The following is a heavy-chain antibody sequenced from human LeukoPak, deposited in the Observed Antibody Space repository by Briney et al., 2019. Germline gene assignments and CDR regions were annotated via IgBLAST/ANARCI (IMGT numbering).Heavy chain of an antibody. CDR1: GFTFSSYA. CDR3: AKRKQQLDLSFEY. D-gene: IGHD6-13*01. V-gene: IGHV3-23*01. J-gene: IGHJ4*02. CDR2: ISGSGGST. Sequence: GGSLRLSCAASGFTFSSYAMSWVRQAPGKGLEWFSAISGSGGSTYYADSVKGRFTISRDNSKNTLYLQMNSLRAEDTAVYYCAKRKQQLDLSFEYWGQGTLVNVSS.